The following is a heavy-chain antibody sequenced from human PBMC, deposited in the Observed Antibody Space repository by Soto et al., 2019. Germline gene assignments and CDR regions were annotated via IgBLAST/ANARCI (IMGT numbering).Heavy chain of an antibody. V-gene: IGHV6-1*01. CDR3: TKQKGDRRTYNGMDV. J-gene: IGHJ6*02. Sequence: SQTPSLTSDISGNRVSSNSAAWNRIRQSPSRGLEWLGRAYYRSQWYYDSAVSVRSRITVIPDTSKNQFSLQLNSVTPEDTAVYYCTKQKGDRRTYNGMDVWGQGTTVTV. CDR1: GNRVSSNSAA. D-gene: IGHD2-21*02. CDR2: AYYRSQWYY.